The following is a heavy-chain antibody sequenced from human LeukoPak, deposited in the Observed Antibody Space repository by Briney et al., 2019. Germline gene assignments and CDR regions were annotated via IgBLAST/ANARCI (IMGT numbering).Heavy chain of an antibody. CDR2: MNPNSGNS. D-gene: IGHD2-15*01. Sequence: ASVKVSCKASGYIFSSYDINWARQAAGQGLEWMGWMNPNSGNSDSAQKFQGRVTMTRDTSIGTAYMELSSLRPDDTAVYYCARAGIFCTADSCYSFDFWGQGTLVAVSS. J-gene: IGHJ4*02. V-gene: IGHV1-8*01. CDR1: GYIFSSYD. CDR3: ARAGIFCTADSCYSFDF.